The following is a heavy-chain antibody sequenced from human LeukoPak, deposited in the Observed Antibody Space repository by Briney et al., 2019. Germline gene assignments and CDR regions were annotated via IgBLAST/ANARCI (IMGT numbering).Heavy chain of an antibody. CDR2: ISGSGGST. Sequence: GGSLRLSCAASGFTFSSYAMSWVRQAPGKGLEWVSAISGSGGSTYYADSVKGRFTISRDNSKNTLYLQMNSLRAEDTAVYYCANAPLYSGSYLGMDVWGQGTTVTVSS. CDR3: ANAPLYSGSYLGMDV. CDR1: GFTFSSYA. D-gene: IGHD1-26*01. J-gene: IGHJ6*02. V-gene: IGHV3-23*01.